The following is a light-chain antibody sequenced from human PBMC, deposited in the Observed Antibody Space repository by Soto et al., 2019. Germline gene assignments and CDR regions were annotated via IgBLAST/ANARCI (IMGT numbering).Light chain of an antibody. J-gene: IGLJ2*01. CDR1: SSDVGYYNS. V-gene: IGLV2-14*03. CDR3: SSYPSSETHVL. CDR2: DVS. Sequence: QLVLTQPATVSGSPGQSITISCTGTSSDVGYYNSVSWYQRHPDKVPKLIIYDVSSRPSGVSNRFSGFKSGNTASLTISGLQAEDEADYYCSSYPSSETHVLFGGGTKVTVL.